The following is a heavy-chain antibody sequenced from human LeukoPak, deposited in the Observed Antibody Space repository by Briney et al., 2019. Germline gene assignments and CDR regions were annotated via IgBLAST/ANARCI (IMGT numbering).Heavy chain of an antibody. D-gene: IGHD3-10*01. J-gene: IGHJ6*02. V-gene: IGHV1-69*13. Sequence: VASVKVSCKASGGTFSSYAISWVRQAPGQGLEWMGGIIPIFGTANYAQKFQGRVTITADESTSTAYMELSSLRSEDTAVYYCAVEGGSFRPAAETLDYYGMDVWGQGTTVTVSS. CDR3: AVEGGSFRPAAETLDYYGMDV. CDR2: IIPIFGTA. CDR1: GGTFSSYA.